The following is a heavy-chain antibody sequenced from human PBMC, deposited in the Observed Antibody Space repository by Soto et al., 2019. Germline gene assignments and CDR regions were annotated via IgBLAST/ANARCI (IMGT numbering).Heavy chain of an antibody. V-gene: IGHV4-59*01. CDR3: ARESIAAAGTNWFDP. D-gene: IGHD6-13*01. J-gene: IGHJ5*02. CDR1: GGSISSYY. Sequence: ETLSLTCTVSGGSISSYYWSWIRQPPGKGLEWIGYIYYSGSTNYNPSLKSRVTISVDTSKNQFSLKLSSVTAADTAVYYCARESIAAAGTNWFDPWGQGTLVTVSS. CDR2: IYYSGST.